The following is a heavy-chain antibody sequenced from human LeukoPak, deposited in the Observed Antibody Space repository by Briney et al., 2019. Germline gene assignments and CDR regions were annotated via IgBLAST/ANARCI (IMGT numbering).Heavy chain of an antibody. CDR1: GFTFSSYW. Sequence: GSLRLSCAASGFTFSSYWMHWVRQAPGKGLVWVSRINSDGSSTSYADSVKGRFTISRDNAKNSLYLQMNSLRAEDTAVYYCARYREMNDYVWGSYQYYYYGMDVWGQGTTVTVSS. CDR3: ARYREMNDYVWGSYQYYYYGMDV. V-gene: IGHV3-74*01. J-gene: IGHJ6*02. D-gene: IGHD3-16*02. CDR2: INSDGSST.